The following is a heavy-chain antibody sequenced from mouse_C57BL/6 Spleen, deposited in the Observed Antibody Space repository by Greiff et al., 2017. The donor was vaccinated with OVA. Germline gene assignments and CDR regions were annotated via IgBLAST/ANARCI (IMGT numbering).Heavy chain of an antibody. D-gene: IGHD2-4*01. J-gene: IGHJ3*01. CDR2: ILPGSGST. Sequence: QVQLKESGAELMKPGASVKLSCKATGYTFTGYWIEWVKQRPGHGLEWIGEILPGSGSTNYNEKFKGKATFTADTSSNTAYMQLSSLTTEDSAIYYCARRGEDDYDDGAWLAYWGQGTLVTVSA. CDR3: ARRGEDDYDDGAWLAY. V-gene: IGHV1-9*01. CDR1: GYTFTGYW.